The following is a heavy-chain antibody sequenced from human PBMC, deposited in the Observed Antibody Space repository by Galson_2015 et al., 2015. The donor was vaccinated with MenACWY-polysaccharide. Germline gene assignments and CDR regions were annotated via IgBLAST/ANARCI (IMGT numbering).Heavy chain of an antibody. Sequence: SLRLSCAASGFTFTNYAMSWVRQAPGKGLEWVSTISSSGHNTYYADSVKGRFTISRDYSKNTLYLQMNSLRAEDTALFYCAKVTMINRPSPVDYWGQGPLVTVSS. CDR1: GFTFTNYA. D-gene: IGHD3-22*01. J-gene: IGHJ4*02. V-gene: IGHV3-23*01. CDR3: AKVTMINRPSPVDY. CDR2: ISSSGHNT.